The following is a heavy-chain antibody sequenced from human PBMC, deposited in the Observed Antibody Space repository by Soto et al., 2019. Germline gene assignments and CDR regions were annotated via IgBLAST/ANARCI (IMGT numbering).Heavy chain of an antibody. Sequence: QVPLVQSGAEVKKPGASVKVSCKASGYTFTSYAMHWVRQAPGQRLEWMGWINAGNGNTKYSQKFQGRVTITRDTSASTAYMELSSLRSEDTAVYYCARGNYYDYVWGSYRVARRIAFDIWGQGTMVTVSS. CDR3: ARGNYYDYVWGSYRVARRIAFDI. V-gene: IGHV1-3*01. CDR1: GYTFTSYA. CDR2: INAGNGNT. J-gene: IGHJ3*02. D-gene: IGHD3-16*02.